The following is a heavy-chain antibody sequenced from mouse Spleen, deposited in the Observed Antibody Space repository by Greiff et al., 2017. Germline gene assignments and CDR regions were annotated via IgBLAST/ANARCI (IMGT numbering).Heavy chain of an antibody. V-gene: IGHV1-18*01. J-gene: IGHJ3*01. Sequence: EVKLVESGPELVKPGASVKIPCKASGYTFTDYNMDWVKQSHGKSLEWIGDINPNNGGTIYNQKFKGKATLTVDKSSSTAYMELRSLTSEDTAVYYCARRFYYDGSYCTAWFAYWGQGTLVTVSA. CDR1: GYTFTDYN. CDR2: INPNNGGT. CDR3: ARRFYYDGSYCTAWFAY. D-gene: IGHD1-1*01.